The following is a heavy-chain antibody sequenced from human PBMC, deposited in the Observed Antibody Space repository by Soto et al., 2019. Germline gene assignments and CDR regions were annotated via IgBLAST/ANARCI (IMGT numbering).Heavy chain of an antibody. CDR2: IYWDDDK. J-gene: IGHJ4*02. CDR3: SPRRKGSYFDY. V-gene: IGHV2-5*02. CDR1: GFSLSTSGVG. Sequence: QITLKESGPTLVKPTQTLTLTCTFSGFSLSTSGVGVGWIRQPPGKALEWLALIYWDDDKRYSPSLKSRLTNTKDTPKNQVVLTNAKQDPVDKAKYYLSPRRKGSYFDYWGQGTLVTVSS. D-gene: IGHD3-10*01.